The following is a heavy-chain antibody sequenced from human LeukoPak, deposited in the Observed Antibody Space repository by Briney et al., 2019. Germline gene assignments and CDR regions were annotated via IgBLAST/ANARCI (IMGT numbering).Heavy chain of an antibody. Sequence: PGGSLRLSCAASGFTFSSYAMSWVRQSTGKGLEWVSSTSGDGGATYYSNSVKGRFTISRVNSRNTLYLQMNSLRAEDTAVYYCAKDRPNYYGSNGHYYRRDGDYWGQGTLVTVSS. CDR1: GFTFSSYA. D-gene: IGHD3-22*01. CDR2: TSGDGGAT. CDR3: AKDRPNYYGSNGHYYRRDGDY. V-gene: IGHV3-23*01. J-gene: IGHJ4*02.